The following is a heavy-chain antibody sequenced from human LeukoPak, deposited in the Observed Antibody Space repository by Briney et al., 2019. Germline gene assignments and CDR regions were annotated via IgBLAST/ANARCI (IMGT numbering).Heavy chain of an antibody. J-gene: IGHJ5*02. CDR3: AKHDPRRVVITNWFDP. Sequence: GGSLRLSCAASGFTFSAYAISWVRQAPGKGLEWVPAISGSGGITYYADSEKGRFTISRGNSKNTLYLQMNSLRAEDTAVYYCAKHDPRRVVITNWFDPWGQGTLVTVSS. D-gene: IGHD3-22*01. CDR1: GFTFSAYA. V-gene: IGHV3-23*01. CDR2: ISGSGGIT.